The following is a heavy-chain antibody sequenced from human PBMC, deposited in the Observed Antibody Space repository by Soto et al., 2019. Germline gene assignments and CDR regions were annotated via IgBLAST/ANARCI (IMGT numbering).Heavy chain of an antibody. CDR3: ARMKNTIFGVVISLDY. CDR2: ISAYNGNT. V-gene: IGHV1-18*01. D-gene: IGHD3-3*01. Sequence: GASVKVSCKASGYTFTSYGISWVRQAPGQGLEWMGWISAYNGNTNYAQKLQGRVTMTTDTSTSTAYMELRSLRSDDTAVYYCARMKNTIFGVVISLDYWGQGTLVTVSS. J-gene: IGHJ4*02. CDR1: GYTFTSYG.